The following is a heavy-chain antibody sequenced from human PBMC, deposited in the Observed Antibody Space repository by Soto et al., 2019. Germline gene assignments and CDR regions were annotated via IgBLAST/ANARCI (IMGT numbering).Heavy chain of an antibody. J-gene: IGHJ6*02. CDR2: IYTSEST. Sequence: QVQLQESGPGLVKPSETLSLTCSVSGGSISGYYWSWIRQPAGKGLEWIGRIYTSESTNYNPSLKSRVTMSVDTSKNQFSLKLNSVTAADTAVYYCARISTYNYYGIDVWGQGTTATVSS. V-gene: IGHV4-4*07. CDR3: ARISTYNYYGIDV. D-gene: IGHD2-2*01. CDR1: GGSISGYY.